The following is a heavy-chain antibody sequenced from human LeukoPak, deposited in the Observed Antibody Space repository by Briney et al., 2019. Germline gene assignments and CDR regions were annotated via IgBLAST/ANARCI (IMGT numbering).Heavy chain of an antibody. V-gene: IGHV1-8*01. CDR2: INPNSGNT. D-gene: IGHD2-21*01. CDR1: GYTLTELS. Sequence: ASVKVSCKVSGYTLTELSMHWVRQASGQGLEWMGWINPNSGNTGYAHKFQGRVTLTRDTSINTAYMELSSLRSEDTAVYYCARMTYYHYFGLDVWGQGTTVTVSS. J-gene: IGHJ6*02. CDR3: ARMTYYHYFGLDV.